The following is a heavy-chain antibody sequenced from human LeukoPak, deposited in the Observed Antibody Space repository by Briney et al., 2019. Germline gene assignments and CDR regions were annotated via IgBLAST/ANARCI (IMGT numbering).Heavy chain of an antibody. CDR1: GFTFSSYW. J-gene: IGHJ4*02. CDR3: ARAGGNPFKTLDY. CDR2: INSDGSST. V-gene: IGHV3-74*01. Sequence: GGSLRLSCAASGFTFSSYWMHWVRQAPGKGLVWVSRINSDGSSTSYADSVKGRFTISRDNAKNTLYLQMNSLRAEDTAVYYCARAGGNPFKTLDYWGQETLVTVSS. D-gene: IGHD4-23*01.